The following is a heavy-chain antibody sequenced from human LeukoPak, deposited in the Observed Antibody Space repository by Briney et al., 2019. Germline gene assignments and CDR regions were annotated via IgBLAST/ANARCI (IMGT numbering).Heavy chain of an antibody. J-gene: IGHJ4*02. CDR1: GFTFSSYS. CDR3: ARYGAIWFGGSKTFDY. D-gene: IGHD3-10*01. V-gene: IGHV3-21*01. Sequence: GGSLRLSCAASGFTFSSYSMNWVRQAPGKGLEWVSSISSSSSYIYYADSVKGRFTISRDNAKNSLYLQMNSLRAEDTAVYYCARYGAIWFGGSKTFDYWGQGTLVTVSS. CDR2: ISSSSSYI.